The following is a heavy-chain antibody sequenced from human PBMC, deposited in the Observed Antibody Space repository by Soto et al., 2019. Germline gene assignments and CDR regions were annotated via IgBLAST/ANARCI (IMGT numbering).Heavy chain of an antibody. CDR2: IYTSGST. J-gene: IGHJ6*02. CDR3: ARDGRDCSSTGCYMAFRDYYYYGMDV. D-gene: IGHD2-2*02. V-gene: IGHV4-4*07. Sequence: SETLSLTCTVSGGSISSYYWSWIRQPAGKGLEWIGRIYTSGSTNYNPSLKSRVTMSVDTSKNQFSLKLSSVTAADTAVYYCARDGRDCSSTGCYMAFRDYYYYGMDVWGQGTTVTVSS. CDR1: GGSISSYY.